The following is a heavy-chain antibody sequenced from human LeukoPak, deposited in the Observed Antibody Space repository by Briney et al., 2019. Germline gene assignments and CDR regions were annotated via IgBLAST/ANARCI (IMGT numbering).Heavy chain of an antibody. CDR1: GFNFGAYW. CDR3: ARDLDWGAFDA. CDR2: IKQDESEK. V-gene: IGHV3-7*03. J-gene: IGHJ5*02. Sequence: PGGSLRLSCASSGFNFGAYWMSWVRQAPGKGLEWVATIKQDESEKYYVDSVKGRFTISRDNAKNSLYLQMNSLRAEDTAVYYCARDLDWGAFDAWGQGTLVTVSS. D-gene: IGHD3-9*01.